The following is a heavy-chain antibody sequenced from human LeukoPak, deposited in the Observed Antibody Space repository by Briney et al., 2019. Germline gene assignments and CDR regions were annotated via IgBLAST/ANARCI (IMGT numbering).Heavy chain of an antibody. CDR2: IYTGGST. CDR1: GFTVSSNY. Sequence: GWSLRLSCAASGFTVSSNYMSWVRQAPGRGLEWVSVIYTGGSTYYSDSVKSRFTISRDNTKNTLYLQMNSLRAEDTDVYYCARDLGRYDSNQGPLDAFDIWGQGTMVTVYS. J-gene: IGHJ3*02. D-gene: IGHD3-22*01. CDR3: ARDLGRYDSNQGPLDAFDI. V-gene: IGHV3-53*01.